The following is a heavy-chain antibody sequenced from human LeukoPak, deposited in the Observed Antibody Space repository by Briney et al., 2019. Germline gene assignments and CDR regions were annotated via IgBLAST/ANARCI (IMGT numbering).Heavy chain of an antibody. Sequence: GGSLRLSCAASGFTFSSYGMNWVRQAPGKGPEGISYISRSGSTIYYADSVKGRFTISRDNAKNSLHLQMSSLGAEDTAIYYCSRDRGGGDIYFDYWGQGTLVTVSS. J-gene: IGHJ4*02. D-gene: IGHD2-21*02. CDR2: ISRSGSTI. CDR3: SRDRGGGDIYFDY. V-gene: IGHV3-48*03. CDR1: GFTFSSYG.